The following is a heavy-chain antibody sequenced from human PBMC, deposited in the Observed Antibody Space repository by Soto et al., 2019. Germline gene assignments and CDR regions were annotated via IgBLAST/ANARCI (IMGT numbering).Heavy chain of an antibody. D-gene: IGHD2-2*01. CDR3: AKDYCSSTSCTYGPLESYYYGMDV. J-gene: IGHJ6*02. CDR1: GFTFSSYG. V-gene: IGHV3-30*18. CDR2: ISYDGSNK. Sequence: PGGSLRLPYAASGFTFSSYGMHWVRQAPGKGLEWVAVISYDGSNKYYADSVKGRFTISRDNSKNTLYLQMNSLRAEDTAVYYCAKDYCSSTSCTYGPLESYYYGMDVWGQGTTVTVSS.